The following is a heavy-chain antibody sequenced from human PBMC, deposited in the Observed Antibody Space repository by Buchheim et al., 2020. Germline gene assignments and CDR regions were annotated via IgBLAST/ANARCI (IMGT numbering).Heavy chain of an antibody. V-gene: IGHV1-69*06. D-gene: IGHD3-3*01. J-gene: IGHJ5*02. Sequence: QVQLVQSGAEVKKPGSSVKVSCKASGGTFSSYAISWVRQAPGQGLEWMGGIIPIFGTANYAQKFQGRVTITADKSTRTAYMELSSLRSEDTAVYYCARDCNFGVVPGGSWFDPWGQGTL. CDR1: GGTFSSYA. CDR2: IIPIFGTA. CDR3: ARDCNFGVVPGGSWFDP.